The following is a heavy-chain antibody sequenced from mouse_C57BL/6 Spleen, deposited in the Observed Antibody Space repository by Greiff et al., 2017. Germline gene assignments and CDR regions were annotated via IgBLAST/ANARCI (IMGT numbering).Heavy chain of an antibody. D-gene: IGHD2-1*01. Sequence: VQLQQSGAELVRPGASVKLSCTASGFNIKDDYMHWVKQRPEQGLEWIGWIDPENGDTEYASKFQGKAPITADTSSNPAYLPLSSLTSEDTAVYYCTILPDYYAMDYWGQGTSVTVSS. J-gene: IGHJ4*01. CDR1: GFNIKDDY. CDR2: IDPENGDT. V-gene: IGHV14-4*01. CDR3: TILPDYYAMDY.